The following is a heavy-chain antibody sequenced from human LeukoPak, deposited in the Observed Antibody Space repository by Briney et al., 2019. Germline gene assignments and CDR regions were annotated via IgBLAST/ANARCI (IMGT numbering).Heavy chain of an antibody. CDR1: GFNFSDYT. CDR3: ARAEVATPSPGYYYFDY. V-gene: IGHV3-21*01. Sequence: GGSLRLSCAASGFNFSDYTMNWVRQAPGKGLEWVSSISSSSSYIYYADSVKGRFTIPRDNAKNSLYLQMNSLRAEDTAVYYCARAEVATPSPGYYYFDYWGQGTLVTVSS. D-gene: IGHD5-12*01. J-gene: IGHJ4*02. CDR2: ISSSSSYI.